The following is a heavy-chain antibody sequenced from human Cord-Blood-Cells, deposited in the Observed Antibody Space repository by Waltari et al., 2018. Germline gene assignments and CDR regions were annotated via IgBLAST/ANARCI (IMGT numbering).Heavy chain of an antibody. D-gene: IGHD1-7*01. CDR3: AGRLGEDVRLELRLNWFDP. V-gene: IGHV4-38-2*01. CDR1: GYSISSGYY. Sequence: QVQLQESGPGLVKPSETLSLTCAVSGYSISSGYYWGWIRQPPGKGLEWIGSIYHSGGTYYNPSLKSRVTISVDTSKNQFSLKLSSVTAADTAVYYCAGRLGEDVRLELRLNWFDPWGQGTLVTVSS. J-gene: IGHJ5*02. CDR2: IYHSGGT.